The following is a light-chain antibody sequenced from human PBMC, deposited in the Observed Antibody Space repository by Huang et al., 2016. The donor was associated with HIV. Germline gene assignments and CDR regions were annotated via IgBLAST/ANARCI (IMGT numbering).Light chain of an antibody. CDR1: QRISSH. Sequence: DIQVTQSPSSLSASVGDRVTITCRTSQRISSHLSWYQQKIGKGPKLRIYSSTVLQSGVPSRCTGSGSGTDFTLTINSLQPEDFATYYCQQTYSAPVTFGGGTRVEIK. V-gene: IGKV1-39*01. J-gene: IGKJ4*01. CDR2: SST. CDR3: QQTYSAPVT.